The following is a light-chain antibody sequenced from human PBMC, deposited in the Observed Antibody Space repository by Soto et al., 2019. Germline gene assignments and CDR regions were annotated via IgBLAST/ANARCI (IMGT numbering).Light chain of an antibody. J-gene: IGKJ4*01. CDR1: ESLLYTNGHNY. CDR3: MQALQTPLT. V-gene: IGKV2-28*01. Sequence: DIVMTQSPFSLPVTLGEPASISCRSSESLLYTNGHNYVDWYLQKPGQSPQLXIYLASKRASGVPDRFSGRGSGTDFTLEISRVEAEDVGIYYCMQALQTPLTFGGGTKVDIK. CDR2: LAS.